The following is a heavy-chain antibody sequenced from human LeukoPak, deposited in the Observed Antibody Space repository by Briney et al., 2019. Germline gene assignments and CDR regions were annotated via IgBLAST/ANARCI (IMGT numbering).Heavy chain of an antibody. CDR2: IYPGESDT. D-gene: IGHD3-10*01. CDR3: ARVTGEYGPGNY. V-gene: IGHV5-51*01. J-gene: IGHJ4*02. CDR1: EDSFTNYW. Sequence: GESLKISCKGSEDSFTNYWIGWVRQMPGKGLECMGIIYPGESDTRYSPSFQGQVTISADKSISTAYLQWSSLKASDTAMYYCARVTGEYGPGNYWGQGTLVTVSS.